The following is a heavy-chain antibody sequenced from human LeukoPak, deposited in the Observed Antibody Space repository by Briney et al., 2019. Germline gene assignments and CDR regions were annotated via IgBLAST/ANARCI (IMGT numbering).Heavy chain of an antibody. CDR2: LYHSGST. CDR3: ARGRSSMVRGYYYYYMDV. CDR1: GYSISSGYY. D-gene: IGHD3-10*01. J-gene: IGHJ6*03. Sequence: SETLSLTCTVSGYSISSGYYWVWIRQPPGKGLEWIGSLYHSGSTNYNPSLKSRVTISVDTSKNQFSLKLSSVTAADTAVYYCARGRSSMVRGYYYYYMDVWGKGTTVTISS. V-gene: IGHV4-38-2*02.